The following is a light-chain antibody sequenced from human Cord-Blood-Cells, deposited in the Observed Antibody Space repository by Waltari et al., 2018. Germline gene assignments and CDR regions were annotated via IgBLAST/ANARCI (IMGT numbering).Light chain of an antibody. CDR1: SSDVGSYNL. V-gene: IGLV2-23*01. Sequence: QSALTQPASVSGSPGQSITISCTGTSSDVGSYNLVSWYPQHPGKAPKLMIYEGSKRPSGVSNRFSGSKSGNTASLTISGLQAEDEADYYCCSYAGSSTFYVFGTGTKVTVL. CDR3: CSYAGSSTFYV. J-gene: IGLJ1*01. CDR2: EGS.